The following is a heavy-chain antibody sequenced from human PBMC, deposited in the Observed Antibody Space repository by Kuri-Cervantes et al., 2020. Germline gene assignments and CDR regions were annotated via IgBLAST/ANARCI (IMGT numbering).Heavy chain of an antibody. D-gene: IGHD3-10*01. J-gene: IGHJ4*02. CDR2: IYWDADK. CDR3: THRRRTSGTYYIDY. V-gene: IGHV2-5*02. CDR1: GFSLSTSGVG. Sequence: SGPTLVKPTQTLTLPCTLSGFSLSTSGVGGGWIRQPPGKALEWLALIYWDADKRYSPSLKSRLTITKDTSKNQVVLTMTNMDPVDTATYYCTHRRRTSGTYYIDYWGQGTLVTVSS.